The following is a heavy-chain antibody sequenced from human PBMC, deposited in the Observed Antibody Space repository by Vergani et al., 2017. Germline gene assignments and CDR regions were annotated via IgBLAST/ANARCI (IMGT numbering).Heavy chain of an antibody. J-gene: IGHJ6*03. Sequence: EVQLVQSGAEVKKPGESLKISCKGSGYSFTSYWIGWVRQMPGKGLEWMGIIYPGDSDTRYSPSFQGQVTISADKSISTAYLQWSSLKASDTAMYYCARGGSSSPYYYYYYYMDVWGKGTTVTVSS. CDR3: ARGGSSSPYYYYYYYMDV. CDR1: GYSFTSYW. CDR2: IYPGDSDT. D-gene: IGHD6-6*01. V-gene: IGHV5-51*03.